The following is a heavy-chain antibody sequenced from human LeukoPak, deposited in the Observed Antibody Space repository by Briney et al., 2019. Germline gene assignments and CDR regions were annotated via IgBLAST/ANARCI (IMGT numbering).Heavy chain of an antibody. CDR1: GRSLYPLY. CDR2: IYYTGGT. J-gene: IGHJ3*02. CDR3: PKHRTVVSNSGAFHI. D-gene: IGHD3-22*01. Sequence: SETLSLLCTLSGRSLYPLYWNCIRQPPGKGLEWIGYIYYTGGTSYSPSLNSRATISVDTSKNQISLKLNSVTDADTAVHYLPKHRTVVSNSGAFHIWGQGTMVPVSS. V-gene: IGHV4-59*08.